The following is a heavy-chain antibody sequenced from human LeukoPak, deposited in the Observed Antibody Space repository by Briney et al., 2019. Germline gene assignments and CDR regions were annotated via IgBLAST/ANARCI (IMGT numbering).Heavy chain of an antibody. CDR1: GGTFSSYA. CDR3: ARGVGELSY. V-gene: IGHV1-69*05. Sequence: AXVKVSCKASGGTFSSYAISWVQQAPGQGLEWMGRIIPIFGTANYAQKFQGRVTITTDESTSTAYMELSSLRSEDTAVYYCARGVGELSYWGQGTLVTVSS. D-gene: IGHD2-15*01. CDR2: IIPIFGTA. J-gene: IGHJ4*02.